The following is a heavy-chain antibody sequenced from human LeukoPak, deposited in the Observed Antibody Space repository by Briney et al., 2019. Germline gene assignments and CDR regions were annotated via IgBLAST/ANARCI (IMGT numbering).Heavy chain of an antibody. J-gene: IGHJ4*02. CDR1: EFTFSIYS. V-gene: IGHV3-21*01. D-gene: IGHD2/OR15-2a*01. CDR3: AREIGGLGYDH. CDR2: IQPSGKNI. Sequence: GGSLRLSCVASEFTFSIYSMNWVRQAPGKGLEWVSSIQPSGKNIYHAASLKGRLTISRDNTKNSLYLQMNSLRAEDTAVYYCAREIGGLGYDHWGQGVLVTVSS.